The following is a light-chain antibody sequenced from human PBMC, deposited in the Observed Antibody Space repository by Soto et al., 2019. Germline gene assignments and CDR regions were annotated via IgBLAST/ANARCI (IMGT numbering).Light chain of an antibody. CDR3: LQHNNYPPLT. CDR2: AAS. CDR1: QAIRND. J-gene: IGKJ4*01. Sequence: DIQMTQSPSSLSASVGDRVTITCRASQAIRNDLAWYQHKPGKAPKRLIYAASTLQSGVPSRFSGSGSETQFTLTISSLQPEDFATYYCLQHNNYPPLTFGGGTKVEIK. V-gene: IGKV1-17*01.